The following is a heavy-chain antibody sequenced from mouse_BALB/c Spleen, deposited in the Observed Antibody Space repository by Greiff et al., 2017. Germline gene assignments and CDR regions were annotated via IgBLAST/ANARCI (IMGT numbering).Heavy chain of an antibody. CDR2: ISYSGST. D-gene: IGHD2-1*01. Sequence: DVQLQESGPGLVKPSQSLSLTCTVTGYSITSDYAWNWIRQFPGNKLEWMGYISYSGSTSYNPSLKSRISITRDTSKNQFFLQLNSVTTEDTATYYCARHGNYDNWYFDVWGAGTTVTVSS. CDR1: GYSITSDYA. V-gene: IGHV3-2*02. J-gene: IGHJ1*01. CDR3: ARHGNYDNWYFDV.